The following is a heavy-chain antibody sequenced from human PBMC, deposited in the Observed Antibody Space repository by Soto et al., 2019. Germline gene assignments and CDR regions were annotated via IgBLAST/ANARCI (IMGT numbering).Heavy chain of an antibody. J-gene: IGHJ4*02. V-gene: IGHV1-18*01. CDR3: ARDQGDGSGSYYGY. D-gene: IGHD3-10*01. CDR1: GYTFSSYG. Sequence: QVQLVQSGAEVKKPGASVKVSCKASGYTFSSYGISWVRQAPGQGLEWMGWISAYNGNTNYAQKLQGRVTKTTDTSPNTAYMDLRSLRSDDTAIYYWARDQGDGSGSYYGYWGQGTLVTVSS. CDR2: ISAYNGNT.